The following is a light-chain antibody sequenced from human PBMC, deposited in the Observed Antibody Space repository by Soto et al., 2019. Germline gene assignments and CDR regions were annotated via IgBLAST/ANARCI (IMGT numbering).Light chain of an antibody. J-gene: IGLJ2*01. V-gene: IGLV1-47*01. CDR2: RNN. CDR1: SSNIGSNY. Sequence: QSVLTQPPSASVTPGQRVTISCSGSSSNIGSNYVYWYQQLPGTAPKLLIYRNNQRPSGVPDRFSGSKSGTSASLAISGLRSEDEADYDCAAWDASLSGPVFGGGTKLTVL. CDR3: AAWDASLSGPV.